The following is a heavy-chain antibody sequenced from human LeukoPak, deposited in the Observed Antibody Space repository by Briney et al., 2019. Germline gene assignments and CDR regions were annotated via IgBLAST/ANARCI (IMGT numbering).Heavy chain of an antibody. Sequence: GGSLGLSCAASGFTFSSYAMHWVRQAPGKGLEWVAVISYDGSNKYYADSVKGRFTISRDNSKNTLYLQMNSLRAEDTAVYYCARVDSGYDFFSYWGQGTLVTVSS. J-gene: IGHJ4*02. V-gene: IGHV3-30-3*01. CDR2: ISYDGSNK. CDR1: GFTFSSYA. CDR3: ARVDSGYDFFSY. D-gene: IGHD5-12*01.